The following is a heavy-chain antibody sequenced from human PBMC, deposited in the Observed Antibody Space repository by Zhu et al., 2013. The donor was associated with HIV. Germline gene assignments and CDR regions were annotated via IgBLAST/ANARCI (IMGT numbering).Heavy chain of an antibody. Sequence: VQLVESGGGVVQPGRSLTLSCEASGFVFSDYNIHWARQGPGKGLEWLAVIWSDGSNKYYAGSVRGRFSISRDNSRNTVHLQMDSLRAEDTAVYYCAREDYTNDVSSPHWFDPWGQGTLVTVSS. CDR3: AREDYTNDVSSPHWFDP. V-gene: IGHV3-33*01. D-gene: IGHD4-4*01. CDR1: GFVFSDYN. J-gene: IGHJ5*02. CDR2: IWSDGSNK.